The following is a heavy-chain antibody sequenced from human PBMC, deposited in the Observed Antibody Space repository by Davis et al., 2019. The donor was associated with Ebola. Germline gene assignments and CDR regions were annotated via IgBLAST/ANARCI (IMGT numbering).Heavy chain of an antibody. V-gene: IGHV3-73*01. CDR1: GFTFSASA. CDR3: TSTLDGDYVDY. Sequence: GGSLRLSCAASGFTFSASAMHWVRQASGKGLEWVGRIKNKADNYETAYAASVKSRFTISRDDSKNTAFLQMDSLKTEDTAVYYCTSTLDGDYVDYWGQGTLVTVSS. J-gene: IGHJ4*02. CDR2: IKNKADNYET. D-gene: IGHD4-17*01.